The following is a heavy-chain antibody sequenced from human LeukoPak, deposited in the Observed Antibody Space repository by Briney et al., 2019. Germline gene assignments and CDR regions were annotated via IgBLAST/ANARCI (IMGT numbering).Heavy chain of an antibody. Sequence: PSETLFLTCTVSGGSISSYYWSWIRQPPGKGLEWIGYIYYSGSTNYNPSLKSRVTISVDTSKNQFSLKLSSVTAADTAVYYCARHMTVYGSGSQNFDYWGQGTLVTVSS. V-gene: IGHV4-59*08. CDR1: GGSISSYY. J-gene: IGHJ4*02. CDR3: ARHMTVYGSGSQNFDY. D-gene: IGHD3-10*01. CDR2: IYYSGST.